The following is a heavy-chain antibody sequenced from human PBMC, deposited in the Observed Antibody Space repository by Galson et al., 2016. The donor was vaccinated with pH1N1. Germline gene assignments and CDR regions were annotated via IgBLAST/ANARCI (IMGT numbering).Heavy chain of an antibody. CDR2: IYNSGST. D-gene: IGHD6-13*01. V-gene: IGHV4-31*11. CDR3: ARSSSSRETEYYFDN. Sequence: TLSLTCAVSGGSISSGGYYWSWIRQHPGKGLEWIGYIYNSGSTYYNPSLKSRATISVDTSKNQFSLKLSSVTAADTAVYYCARSSSSRETEYYFDNWGQGTLVTVAS. J-gene: IGHJ4*02. CDR1: GGSISSGGYY.